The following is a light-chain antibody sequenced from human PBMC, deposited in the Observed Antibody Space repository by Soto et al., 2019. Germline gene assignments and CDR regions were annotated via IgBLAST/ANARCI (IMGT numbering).Light chain of an antibody. J-gene: IGLJ3*02. CDR1: SSDVGRYNF. Sequence: QSALTQPASVSGSPGRSITISCTGTSSDVGRYNFVSWYQQHPGKAPKLMIYEVSNRPSGVSNRFSGSKSGNTASLTISGLQAEDEADYYCSSYTSSSTWVFGGGTKLTVL. CDR2: EVS. V-gene: IGLV2-14*01. CDR3: SSYTSSSTWV.